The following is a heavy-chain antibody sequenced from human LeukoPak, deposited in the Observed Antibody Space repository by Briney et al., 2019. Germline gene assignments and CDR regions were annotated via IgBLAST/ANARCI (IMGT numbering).Heavy chain of an antibody. D-gene: IGHD5-12*01. Sequence: GGSLRLSCAASGFTFSNSWMSWVRLAPGKGLEWVGYVKNKLDGETTDYAAPVKGRFTISRDDSKNTLYLQMNNLKTEDSGVYYCTTKPVGCSGYDRPWGQGTLVTVSS. CDR3: TTKPVGCSGYDRP. V-gene: IGHV3-15*01. CDR2: VKNKLDGETT. CDR1: GFTFSNSW. J-gene: IGHJ4*02.